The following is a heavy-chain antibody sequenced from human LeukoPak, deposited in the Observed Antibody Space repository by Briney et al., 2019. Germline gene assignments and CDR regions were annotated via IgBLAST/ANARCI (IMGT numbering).Heavy chain of an antibody. Sequence: ASVKVSCKASGYTFTSYGISWVRQAPGQGLEWMGWISAYNGNTNYAQKLQGRVTMTRDTSISTAYMELSRLRSDDTAVYYCARAQWVRRQSDYWGQGTLVTVSS. CDR1: GYTFTSYG. CDR3: ARAQWVRRQSDY. V-gene: IGHV1-18*01. D-gene: IGHD3-10*01. J-gene: IGHJ4*02. CDR2: ISAYNGNT.